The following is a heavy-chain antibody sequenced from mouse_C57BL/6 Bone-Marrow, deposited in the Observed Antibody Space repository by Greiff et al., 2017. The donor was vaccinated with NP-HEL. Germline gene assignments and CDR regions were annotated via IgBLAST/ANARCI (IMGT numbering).Heavy chain of an antibody. CDR3: ARELMVTTGD. CDR2: ISDGGSYT. D-gene: IGHD2-2*01. J-gene: IGHJ3*01. CDR1: GFTFSSYA. V-gene: IGHV5-4*01. Sequence: DVQLQESGGGLVKPGGSLKLSCAASGFTFSSYAMSWVRQTPEKRLEWVATISDGGSYTYYPDNVKGRFTISRDNAKNNLYLQMSHLKSEDTAMYYCARELMVTTGDWGQGTLVTVSA.